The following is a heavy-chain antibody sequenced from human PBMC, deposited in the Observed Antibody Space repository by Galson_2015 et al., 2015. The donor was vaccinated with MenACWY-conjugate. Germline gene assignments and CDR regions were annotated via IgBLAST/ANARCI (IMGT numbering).Heavy chain of an antibody. J-gene: IGHJ6*02. CDR1: GGTFSNHA. CDR3: ARDGYSYGFGFYGIDV. CDR2: IIPMFGTT. D-gene: IGHD5-18*01. V-gene: IGHV1-69*13. Sequence: SVKVSCKAPGGTFSNHAISWVRQAPGQGLEWVGGIIPMFGTTYYAQRFQGRVTITADESTRTAYLDLRSLRSEDTAVYYCARDGYSYGFGFYGIDVWGPGTTVSVSS.